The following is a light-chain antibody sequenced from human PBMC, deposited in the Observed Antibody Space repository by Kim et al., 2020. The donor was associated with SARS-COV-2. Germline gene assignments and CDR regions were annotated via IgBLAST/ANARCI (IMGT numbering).Light chain of an antibody. CDR1: SLRSYY. CDR3: NSRDSNGNFV. Sequence: SSELTQDPAVSVALGQTVRITCQGDSLRSYYANWYQQKPGQAPILVIYGKNNRPSGIPDRFSGSRSGNTASLTITGAQEEDEADYYCNSRDSNGNFVFGTGTKVTVL. V-gene: IGLV3-19*01. CDR2: GKN. J-gene: IGLJ1*01.